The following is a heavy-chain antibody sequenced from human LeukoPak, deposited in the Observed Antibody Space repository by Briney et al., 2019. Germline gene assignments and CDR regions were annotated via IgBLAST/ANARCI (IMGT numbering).Heavy chain of an antibody. CDR2: IILIFGTA. J-gene: IGHJ4*02. V-gene: IGHV1-69*05. D-gene: IGHD3-3*01. CDR3: ARDPEVRFPDG. Sequence: SVKVSCKASGGTFSSYAISWVRQAPGQGLEWMGRIILIFGTANYAQKFQGRVTITTDESTSTAYMELSSLRSEDTAVYYCARDPEVRFPDGWGQGTLVTVSS. CDR1: GGTFSSYA.